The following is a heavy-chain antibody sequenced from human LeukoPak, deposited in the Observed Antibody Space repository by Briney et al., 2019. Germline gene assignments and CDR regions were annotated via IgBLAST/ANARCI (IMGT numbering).Heavy chain of an antibody. D-gene: IGHD3-10*01. CDR2: INPSGGST. CDR1: GYSFTSYY. Sequence: ASVKVSCKSSGYSFTSYYIHWVRQAPGQGFEWMGIINPSGGSTSYAQKFQGRVTMTRDTSTSTVYMELSSLRSEDTAVYYCARDVYFYGSGSYYNPLGYWGQGTLVTVSS. J-gene: IGHJ4*02. CDR3: ARDVYFYGSGSYYNPLGY. V-gene: IGHV1-46*01.